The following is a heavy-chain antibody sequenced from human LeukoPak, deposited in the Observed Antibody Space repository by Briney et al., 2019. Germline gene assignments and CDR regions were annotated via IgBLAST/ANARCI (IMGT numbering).Heavy chain of an antibody. Sequence: GGSLRLSCAASGITFSNDVMSWVRQAPGKGPEWVSSIDGGGGGTDYADSVRGRFTISRDNFKNTSYLQMNSLRADDTAVYYCARRIGGTKDYWGQGAQVTVSS. CDR2: IDGGGGGT. CDR1: GITFSNDV. D-gene: IGHD3-3*01. V-gene: IGHV3-23*01. J-gene: IGHJ4*02. CDR3: ARRIGGTKDY.